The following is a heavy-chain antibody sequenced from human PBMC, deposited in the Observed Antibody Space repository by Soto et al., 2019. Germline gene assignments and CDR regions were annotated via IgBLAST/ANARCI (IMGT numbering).Heavy chain of an antibody. J-gene: IGHJ6*02. V-gene: IGHV1-8*01. D-gene: IGHD5-12*01. CDR1: GYTFTSYD. CDR3: ARDGPNIVATIADYYGMEV. Sequence: ASVKVSCKASGYTFTSYDINWVRQATGQGLEWMGWMNPNNGNTDYAQKFQGRVTMTRNDSMSTAYMELSSLRSEDTAVYYCARDGPNIVATIADYYGMEVWGQGTTVTVSS. CDR2: MNPNNGNT.